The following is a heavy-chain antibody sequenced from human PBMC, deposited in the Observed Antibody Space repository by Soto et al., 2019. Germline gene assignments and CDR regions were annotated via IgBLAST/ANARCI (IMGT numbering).Heavy chain of an antibody. CDR3: ARGGVPAAIYYNGMDV. Sequence: ASVKVSCKASGYTFTGYYMHWVRQAPGQGLEWMGWINPNSGGTNYAQKFQGRVTMTRDTSISTAYMELSRLRSDDTAVYYCARGGVPAAIYYNGMDVWGQGTTVTVSS. V-gene: IGHV1-2*02. CDR1: GYTFTGYY. CDR2: INPNSGGT. J-gene: IGHJ6*02. D-gene: IGHD2-2*01.